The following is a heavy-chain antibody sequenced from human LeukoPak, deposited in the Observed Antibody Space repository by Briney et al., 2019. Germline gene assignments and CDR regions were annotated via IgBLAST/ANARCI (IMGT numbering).Heavy chain of an antibody. V-gene: IGHV4-34*01. CDR3: ARGDGVTITRFRPRPYLDF. J-gene: IGHJ4*02. CDR2: INDSGTT. CDR1: GFTFSSYG. D-gene: IGHD3-10*01. Sequence: PGRSLRLSCAASGFTFSSYGMHWIRQSPGKGLEWIGEINDSGTTRYNPSLKSRVTFSIEAPKRQLSLKLNSVTAADTAVCYCARGDGVTITRFRPRPYLDFWGQGTLVTVAS.